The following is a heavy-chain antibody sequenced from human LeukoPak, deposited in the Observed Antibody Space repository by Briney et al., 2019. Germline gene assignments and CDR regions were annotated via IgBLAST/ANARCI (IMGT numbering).Heavy chain of an antibody. V-gene: IGHV3-23*01. CDR2: IYASGDNT. Sequence: GGSLRLSCAASGFTFSNYAVTWVRQAPGRGLEWVSGIYASGDNTYYADSVKGRLTMSRDNSKNTVYLQMNSLRGEDTAVYYCVRGLRELPYWGQGTLVTVSS. CDR3: VRGLRELPY. J-gene: IGHJ4*02. D-gene: IGHD1-26*01. CDR1: GFTFSNYA.